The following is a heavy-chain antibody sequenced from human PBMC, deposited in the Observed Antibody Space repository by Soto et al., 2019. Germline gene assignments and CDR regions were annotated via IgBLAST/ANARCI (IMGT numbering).Heavy chain of an antibody. D-gene: IGHD1-1*01. V-gene: IGHV3-21*01. CDR2: ISSSSSYI. J-gene: IGHJ6*02. CDR1: GFTFSSYS. CDR3: ARDGATGTFGDYYNGMDV. Sequence: GGSLRLSCAASGFTFSSYSMNWVHQAPGKGLEWVSSISSSSSYIYYADSLKGRLTISRDNAKNSLYLQMNSLRAEDTAVYYCARDGATGTFGDYYNGMDVWGQGTTVTVYS.